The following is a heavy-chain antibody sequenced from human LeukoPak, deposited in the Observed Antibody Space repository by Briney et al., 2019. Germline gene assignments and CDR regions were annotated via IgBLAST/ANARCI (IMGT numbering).Heavy chain of an antibody. J-gene: IGHJ5*02. Sequence: GGSLRLSCAASGFTFSNYAMSWVRQAPGKGLEWVSAISGSDGGTHYADSVKGRFTISRDNSKNTLFLQMNSLRAEDTAVYYCAKNVGLGYCSSTSCPIDPWGQGTLVTVPS. CDR2: ISGSDGGT. D-gene: IGHD2-2*01. CDR3: AKNVGLGYCSSTSCPIDP. V-gene: IGHV3-23*01. CDR1: GFTFSNYA.